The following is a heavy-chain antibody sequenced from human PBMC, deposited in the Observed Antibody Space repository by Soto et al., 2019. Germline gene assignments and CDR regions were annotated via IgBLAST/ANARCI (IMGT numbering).Heavy chain of an antibody. J-gene: IGHJ5*02. V-gene: IGHV3-11*06. CDR2: ISSSSSYT. CDR3: ARDGRDIVVVPAALHPFDP. CDR1: GFTFSDYY. Sequence: SGGSLRLSCAASGFTFSDYYMSWIRQAPGKGLEWVSYISSSSSYTNYADSVKGRFTISRDNAKNSLYLQMNSLRAEDTAVYYYARDGRDIVVVPAALHPFDPWGQGTLVTVSS. D-gene: IGHD2-2*01.